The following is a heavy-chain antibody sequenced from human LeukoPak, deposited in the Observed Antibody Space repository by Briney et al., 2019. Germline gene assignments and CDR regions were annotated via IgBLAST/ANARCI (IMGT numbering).Heavy chain of an antibody. V-gene: IGHV4-59*12. D-gene: IGHD6-19*01. CDR1: GGSISSYY. Sequence: SETLSLTCTVSGGSISSYYWSWIRQPPGKGLEWIGYIYYSGSTNYNPSLKSRVTISVDTSKNQFSLKLSSVTAADTAVYYCARGMSSGWYSTYYYYYMDVWGKGTTVTVSS. J-gene: IGHJ6*03. CDR3: ARGMSSGWYSTYYYYYMDV. CDR2: IYYSGST.